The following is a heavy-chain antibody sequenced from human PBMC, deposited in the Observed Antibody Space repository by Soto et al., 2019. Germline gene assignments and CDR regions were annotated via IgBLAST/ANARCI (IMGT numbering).Heavy chain of an antibody. J-gene: IGHJ3*01. D-gene: IGHD4-17*01. V-gene: IGHV4-30-2*01. CDR2: IYHTGSS. Sequence: QLQLQESGLGLVKPSQTLSLTCTVSGGSISSGAYSWGWIRQPPGKGLEWIGYIYHTGSSYYSPSLKNRVTISVDKSKNHFSLKLTSMTAADTAVYFCAKEGDYSAHDVWGQGTMVTVSS. CDR1: GGSISSGAYS. CDR3: AKEGDYSAHDV.